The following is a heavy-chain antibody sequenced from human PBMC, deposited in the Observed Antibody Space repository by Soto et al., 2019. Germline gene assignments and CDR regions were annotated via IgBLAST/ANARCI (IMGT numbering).Heavy chain of an antibody. CDR3: ARYGPIVLVPAAAYGMDV. V-gene: IGHV4-31*03. CDR2: IYYRGST. J-gene: IGHJ6*02. D-gene: IGHD2-2*01. CDR1: GGSISSGGYY. Sequence: QVQLQESGPGLVKPSQTLSLTCTVSGGSISSGGYYWSWIRQHPGKGLERIGYIYYRGSTYYNPSLKSRVTISVDTSKNQFSLKLSSVTAADTAVYYCARYGPIVLVPAAAYGMDVWGQGTTVTVSS.